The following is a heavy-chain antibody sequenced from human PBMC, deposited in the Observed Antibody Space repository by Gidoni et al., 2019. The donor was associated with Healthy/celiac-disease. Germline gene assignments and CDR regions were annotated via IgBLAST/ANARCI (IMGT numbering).Heavy chain of an antibody. V-gene: IGHV3-15*01. D-gene: IGHD3-10*01. CDR3: TTVVGLYGSGSYYYYYYGMDV. Sequence: EVQLVESGGGLVKPGGSLRLSCAAAGFTCSNACMSWVRLAPGKGLAWVGRIKSKSDGGKTDYAAPVKGRFTISRDNSKNTLYLQMNSLKTEDTAVYYCTTVVGLYGSGSYYYYYYGMDVWGQGTTVTVSS. CDR2: IKSKSDGGKT. CDR1: GFTCSNAC. J-gene: IGHJ6*02.